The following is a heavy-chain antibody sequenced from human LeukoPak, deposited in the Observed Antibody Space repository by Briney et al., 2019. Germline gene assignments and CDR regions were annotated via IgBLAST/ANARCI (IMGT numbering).Heavy chain of an antibody. CDR1: GFTFDDYA. V-gene: IGHV3-9*01. CDR2: ISWNSGSI. Sequence: GGSLRLSCAASGFTFDDYAMHWVRQAPGKGLEWVSGISWNSGSIGYADSVKGRFTISRDNAKNSLYLQMNSLRAEDTAVYYCARVANWYFDLWGRGTLVTVSS. CDR3: ARVANWYFDL. J-gene: IGHJ2*01.